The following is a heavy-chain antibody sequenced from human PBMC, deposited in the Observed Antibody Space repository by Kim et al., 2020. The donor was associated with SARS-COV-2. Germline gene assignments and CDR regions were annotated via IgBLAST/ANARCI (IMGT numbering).Heavy chain of an antibody. D-gene: IGHD3-10*01. V-gene: IGHV3-9*01. CDR2: ISWNSGSI. Sequence: GGSLRLSCAASGFTFDDYAMHWVRQAPGKGLEWVSGISWNSGSIGYADSVKGRFTISRDNAKNSLYLQMNSLRAEDTALYYCAKDRANYYGSGSPFDYWGQGTLVTVSS. CDR1: GFTFDDYA. J-gene: IGHJ4*02. CDR3: AKDRANYYGSGSPFDY.